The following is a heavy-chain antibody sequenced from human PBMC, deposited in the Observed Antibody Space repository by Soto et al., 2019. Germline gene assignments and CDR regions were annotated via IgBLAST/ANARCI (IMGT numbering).Heavy chain of an antibody. J-gene: IGHJ6*02. D-gene: IGHD3-3*01. CDR1: GYTFTSYG. CDR3: ARSLRGREALFGHRFRGMDV. V-gene: IGHV1-18*04. CDR2: ISAYNGNT. Sequence: GASVKVSCKASGYTFTSYGISWVRQSPGQGLEWMGWISAYNGNTNYAQKFQGRVTMTTDTSTSTAYMELRSLRSDDTAVYYCARSLRGREALFGHRFRGMDVWGQGTTVTVSS.